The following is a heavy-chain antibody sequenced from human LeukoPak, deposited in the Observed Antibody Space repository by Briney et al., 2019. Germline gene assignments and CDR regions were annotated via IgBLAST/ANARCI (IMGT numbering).Heavy chain of an antibody. D-gene: IGHD3-3*01. CDR3: ARGQFWSGYYDY. V-gene: IGHV4-34*01. Sequence: SETLSLTCAVYGGSFSGYYWSWIRQPPGKGLEWIGEINHSGSTNYNPSLKSRVTISVDTSKNQFSLKLSSVTAAGTAVYYCARGQFWSGYYDYWGQGTLVTVSS. CDR1: GGSFSGYY. J-gene: IGHJ4*02. CDR2: INHSGST.